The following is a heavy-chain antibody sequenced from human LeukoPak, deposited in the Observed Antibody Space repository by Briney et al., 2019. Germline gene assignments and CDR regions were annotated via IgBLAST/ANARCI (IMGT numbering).Heavy chain of an antibody. V-gene: IGHV3-21*01. J-gene: IGHJ3*02. D-gene: IGHD4-17*01. Sequence: GGSLRLSCAASGFTFSSYSMNWVRQAPGKGLEWVSSISSSSSYIYYADSVKGRFTISRDNAKNSLYLQMNSLRAEDTAVYYCARGRFAGDHMFDIWGQGTMVTVSS. CDR1: GFTFSSYS. CDR2: ISSSSSYI. CDR3: ARGRFAGDHMFDI.